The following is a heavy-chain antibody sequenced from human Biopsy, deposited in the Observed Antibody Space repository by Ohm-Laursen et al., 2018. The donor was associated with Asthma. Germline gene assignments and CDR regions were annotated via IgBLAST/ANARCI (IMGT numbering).Heavy chain of an antibody. CDR1: GFSFDDYA. Sequence: SLRLSCAVSGFSFDDYAMFWVRQAPGKGLEWVSGISWNSGTIGYADSVKGRFTISRDNAKNSLYLQMNSLGPEDTAVYYCARDMGAGPNQPPSGSGSSHLYGMDVWGQGTTVTVSS. J-gene: IGHJ6*02. V-gene: IGHV3-9*01. CDR2: ISWNSGTI. CDR3: ARDMGAGPNQPPSGSGSSHLYGMDV. D-gene: IGHD3-10*01.